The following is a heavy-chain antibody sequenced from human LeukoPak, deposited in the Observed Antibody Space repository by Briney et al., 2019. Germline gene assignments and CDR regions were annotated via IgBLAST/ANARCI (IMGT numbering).Heavy chain of an antibody. CDR1: GFTVSNNY. D-gene: IGHD1-7*01. Sequence: GGSLRLSCAASGFTVSNNYMSWVRQAPGKGLEWVSVIYSGGSTYHADSVKGRFTISRDDSKNTLYLQMNTLSVEDTAVHYCAKLLGTMWPMWGLDVWGQGTTVTVSS. J-gene: IGHJ6*02. CDR3: AKLLGTMWPMWGLDV. CDR2: IYSGGST. V-gene: IGHV3-53*01.